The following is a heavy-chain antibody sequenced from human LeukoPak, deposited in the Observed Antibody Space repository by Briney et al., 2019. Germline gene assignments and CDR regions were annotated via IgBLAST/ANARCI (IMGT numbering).Heavy chain of an antibody. J-gene: IGHJ4*02. CDR2: IYSGGNT. CDR1: GFTISNIY. Sequence: GGSLRLSCAASGFTISNIYMSWVRQAPGKGLEWVSVIYSGGNTYYADSVKGRFTISRDNSKNTLYLQMSSPRAEDTAVYYCARDPGSLYDDPGYWGQGTLVTVSS. V-gene: IGHV3-53*01. D-gene: IGHD3-3*01. CDR3: ARDPGSLYDDPGY.